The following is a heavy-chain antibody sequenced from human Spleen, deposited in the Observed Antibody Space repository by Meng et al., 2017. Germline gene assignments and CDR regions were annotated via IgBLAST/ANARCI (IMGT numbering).Heavy chain of an antibody. D-gene: IGHD5-24*01. CDR1: GDTFTDYH. CDR3: ARERDATYYFHN. CDR2: NNPRDGDT. Sequence: QVQLVQFGAEVMKPWASVKVSCQASGDTFTDYHIHWVRQGPGQGLEWVGINNPRDGDTSYSQKLRSRVTLTRDTSTSTAYMELSSVSSGDTAVYYCARERDATYYFHNWGQGTLVTVSS. V-gene: IGHV1-46*04. J-gene: IGHJ4*02.